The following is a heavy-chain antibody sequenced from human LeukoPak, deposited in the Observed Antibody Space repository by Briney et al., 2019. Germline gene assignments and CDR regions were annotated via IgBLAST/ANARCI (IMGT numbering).Heavy chain of an antibody. J-gene: IGHJ5*02. CDR1: GGSFSGYY. CDR2: INHSGST. D-gene: IGHD2-2*01. CDR3: AGDNPYCSSTSCYAGWFDP. Sequence: SETLSLTCAVYGGSFSGYYWSWIRQPPGKGLKWVGEINHSGSTNYNPSLKSRVTISVDTSKNQFSLKLSSVTAADTAVYYCAGDNPYCSSTSCYAGWFDPWGQGTLVTVSS. V-gene: IGHV4-34*01.